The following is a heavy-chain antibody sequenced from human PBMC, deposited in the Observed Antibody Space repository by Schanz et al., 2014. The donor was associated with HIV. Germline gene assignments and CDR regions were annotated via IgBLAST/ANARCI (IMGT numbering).Heavy chain of an antibody. CDR3: ARVFGRTYGLPDY. V-gene: IGHV3-48*04. CDR2: ISVNGATR. CDR1: GFSFDTFG. D-gene: IGHD3-10*01. J-gene: IGHJ4*02. Sequence: VQLVESGGGVVQPGRSLRLSCAGSGFSFDTFGIHWVRQAPGKGLEWLSYISVNGATREYADSVKGRFTISRDNARTSLYLQMNSLRAEDTAVYYCARVFGRTYGLPDYWGQGTLVTVSS.